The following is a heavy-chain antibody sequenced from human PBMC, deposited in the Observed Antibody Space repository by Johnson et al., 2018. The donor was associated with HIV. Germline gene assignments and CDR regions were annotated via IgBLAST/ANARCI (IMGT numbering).Heavy chain of an antibody. V-gene: IGHV3-13*01. CDR3: ARGYCTSGLCYGGNSDAFDI. J-gene: IGHJ3*02. Sequence: VQLVESGGGLVQPGGSLRLSCATSGLTVSSSYMSWVRQAPGKGLELVSTIGTAGDTYYPGSVKGRFTISRENAKNSLYLQMNSLRAGDTAVYYCARGYCTSGLCYGGNSDAFDIWGQGTMVTVSS. CDR1: GLTVSSSY. CDR2: IGTAGDT. D-gene: IGHD2-8*01.